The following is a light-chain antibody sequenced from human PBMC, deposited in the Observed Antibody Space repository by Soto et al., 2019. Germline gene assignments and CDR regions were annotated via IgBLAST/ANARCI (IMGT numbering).Light chain of an antibody. V-gene: IGKV3-15*01. CDR1: QSVSSN. Sequence: EIVWTHGQASLSVSTGERATLACRASQSVSSNLAWYQQKPGQAPRLLIYGASTRATGIPARFSGSGSGTEFTLTISSLQSEDFAVYYCQQYNNWPPWTFGQRGKVDNK. J-gene: IGKJ1*01. CDR2: GAS. CDR3: QQYNNWPPWT.